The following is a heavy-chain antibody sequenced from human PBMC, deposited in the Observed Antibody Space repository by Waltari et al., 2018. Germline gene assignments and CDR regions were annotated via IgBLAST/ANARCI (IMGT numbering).Heavy chain of an antibody. D-gene: IGHD2-15*01. V-gene: IGHV4-61*09. CDR1: GGSISSGSYY. Sequence: QVQLQESGPGLVKPSQTLSLTCTVSGGSISSGSYYWSWIRQPAGKGLELIGYIYTSGSTNYNPSLKSRVTISVDTSKNQFSLKLSSVTAADTAVYYCARVGAGYGGIPDYWGQGTLVTVSS. CDR2: IYTSGST. CDR3: ARVGAGYGGIPDY. J-gene: IGHJ4*02.